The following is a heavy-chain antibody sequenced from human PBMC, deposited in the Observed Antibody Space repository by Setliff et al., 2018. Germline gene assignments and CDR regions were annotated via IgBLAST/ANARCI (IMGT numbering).Heavy chain of an antibody. CDR1: GYRLIEVS. Sequence: ASVKVSCKVSGYRLIEVSMHWVRQAPGKGLEWMGGFDPEDEETIYAQKFQGRVTMTEDTSTDTAYMELSSLRSEDTAVYYCATNSGGNTIDAFDIWGQGTMVTVS. CDR3: ATNSGGNTIDAFDI. D-gene: IGHD2-15*01. J-gene: IGHJ3*02. CDR2: FDPEDEET. V-gene: IGHV1-24*01.